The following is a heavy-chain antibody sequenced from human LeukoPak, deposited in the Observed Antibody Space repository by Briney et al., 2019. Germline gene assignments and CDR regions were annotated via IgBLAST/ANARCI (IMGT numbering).Heavy chain of an antibody. CDR2: ISYDGSNK. J-gene: IGHJ4*02. CDR3: ARDAPLDY. V-gene: IGHV3-30*03. CDR1: GFTFSNYG. Sequence: PGGSLRLSCAASGFTFSNYGMHWVRQAPGKGLEWVSVISYDGSNKYYADSVKGRFTISRDNSKNTLYLQMNSLRAEDTAVYYCARDAPLDYWGQGTLVTVSS.